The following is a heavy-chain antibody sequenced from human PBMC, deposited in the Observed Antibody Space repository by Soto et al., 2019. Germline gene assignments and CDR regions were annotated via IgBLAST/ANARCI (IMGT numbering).Heavy chain of an antibody. V-gene: IGHV4-30-4*01. CDR1: GVSVSRDYQ. J-gene: IGHJ1*01. D-gene: IGHD1-26*01. CDR3: ARAWDF. Sequence: SETLSLTCTVSGVSVSRDYQWIWIRQPPGKGLEWIGHISYSGSPYYHPSLRSRLSISVDTSKNQFSLKVKSVTAADTAVYYCARAWDFWGQGTLVTVPQ. CDR2: ISYSGSP.